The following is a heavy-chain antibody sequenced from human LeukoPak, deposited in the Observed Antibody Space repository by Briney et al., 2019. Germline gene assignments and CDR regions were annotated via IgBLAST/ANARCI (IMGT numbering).Heavy chain of an antibody. Sequence: GGSLRLSCAASGFTFSSYAMSWVRQAPGKGLEWVSGISGGSGSTYYADSVKGRFTISRDNSKNTLYLQMNSLRAEDTALYYCAKDVTMVRGVTPYHYGMDVWGQGTTVIVSS. V-gene: IGHV3-23*01. J-gene: IGHJ6*02. CDR3: AKDVTMVRGVTPYHYGMDV. D-gene: IGHD3-10*01. CDR2: ISGGSGST. CDR1: GFTFSSYA.